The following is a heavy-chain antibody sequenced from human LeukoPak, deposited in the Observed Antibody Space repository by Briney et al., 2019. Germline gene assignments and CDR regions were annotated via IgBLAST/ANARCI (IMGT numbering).Heavy chain of an antibody. V-gene: IGHV4-4*07. J-gene: IGHJ5*02. CDR2: IYTSGST. Sequence: PSEILSLTCTVSGGSISSYYWSSIRQPAGKGLEWIGRIYTSGSTNYNPSLKRRVTISVDTSKNQFSLELGPVTAADTAVYYCARDLPPLGYCSSTSCYGFNWFDPWGQGTLVTVSS. D-gene: IGHD2-2*01. CDR3: ARDLPPLGYCSSTSCYGFNWFDP. CDR1: GGSISSYY.